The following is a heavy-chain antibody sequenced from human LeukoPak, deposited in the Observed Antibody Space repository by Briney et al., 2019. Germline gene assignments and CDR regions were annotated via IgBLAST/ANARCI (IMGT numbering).Heavy chain of an antibody. J-gene: IGHJ6*02. Sequence: ASVTVSFKASGYTFTGYYMHWVRQAPGQGLEWMGWINPNSGGTNYAQKFQGRVTMTRDTSISTAYMELSRLRSDDTAVYYCARDKAVPLDSNTDVWGQGTTVTVSS. D-gene: IGHD4-11*01. CDR1: GYTFTGYY. V-gene: IGHV1-2*02. CDR3: ARDKAVPLDSNTDV. CDR2: INPNSGGT.